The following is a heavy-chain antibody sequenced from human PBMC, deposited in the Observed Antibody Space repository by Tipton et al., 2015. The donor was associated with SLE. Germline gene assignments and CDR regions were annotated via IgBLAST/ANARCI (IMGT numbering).Heavy chain of an antibody. J-gene: IGHJ3*02. CDR3: ARLGVVPAAPDAFDI. D-gene: IGHD2-2*01. V-gene: IGHV4-61*02. CDR1: GGSISSGSYY. Sequence: LSCTVSGGSISSGSYYWSWIRQPAGKGLEWIGRIYTSGSTNYNPSLKSRVTISVDTSKNQFSLKLSSVTAADTAVYYCARLGVVPAAPDAFDIWGQGTMVTVSS. CDR2: IYTSGST.